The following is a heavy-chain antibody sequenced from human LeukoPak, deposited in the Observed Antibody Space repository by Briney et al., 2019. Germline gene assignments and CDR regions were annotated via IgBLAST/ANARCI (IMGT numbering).Heavy chain of an antibody. CDR3: ASRGPLTSPDKQWLAPFDY. Sequence: GGSLRLSCAASGFTVSSNYMSWVRQAPGKGLEWVSVIYSGGSTYYADSVKGRFTISRDNSKNTLYLQMNSLRAEDTAVYYCASRGPLTSPDKQWLAPFDYWGQGTMVTVSS. J-gene: IGHJ3*01. CDR1: GFTVSSNY. CDR2: IYSGGST. V-gene: IGHV3-66*01. D-gene: IGHD6-19*01.